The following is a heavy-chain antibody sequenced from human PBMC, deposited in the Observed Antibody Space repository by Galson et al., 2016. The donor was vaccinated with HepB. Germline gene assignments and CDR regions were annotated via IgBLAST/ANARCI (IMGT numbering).Heavy chain of an antibody. V-gene: IGHV1-18*04. CDR2: ISAHNGDT. CDR1: GYPFTTNG. D-gene: IGHD5-24*01. J-gene: IGHJ4*02. Sequence: QSGAEVKKSGESLRISCKASGYPFTTNGITWVRQAPGQGLEWMGWISAHNGDTNSPQKFQGRVTLTTDTSTRTAYMELRSLKSDDTAVYYCAGDRDRSLDYWGQGTLVTVSS. CDR3: AGDRDRSLDY.